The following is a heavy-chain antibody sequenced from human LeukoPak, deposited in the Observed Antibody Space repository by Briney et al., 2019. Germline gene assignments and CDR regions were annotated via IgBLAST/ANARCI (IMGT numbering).Heavy chain of an antibody. Sequence: PSETLSLTCTVSGASISSGGYSWSWIRQPPGKGLEWIGYIYNSGTAYYNPSLKSRVTISIDTSKNQFSLKLSSVTAADTAVYYCASKFYYGAGYPDYWGQGTLVTVSS. J-gene: IGHJ4*02. CDR1: GASISSGGYS. V-gene: IGHV4-30-4*07. CDR2: IYNSGTA. CDR3: ASKFYYGAGYPDY. D-gene: IGHD3-10*01.